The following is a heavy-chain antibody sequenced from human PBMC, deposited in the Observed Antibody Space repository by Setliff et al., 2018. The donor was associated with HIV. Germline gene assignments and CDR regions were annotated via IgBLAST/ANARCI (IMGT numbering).Heavy chain of an antibody. Sequence: PGGSLRLSCAASGFTFSSYSMNWVRQAPGKGLEWVSSISSSSSYIYYADSVKGRFTISRDNAKNSLYLQMNSLRAEDTAVYYCARDLLGISAFDIWGQGTMVTVSS. CDR2: ISSSSSYI. V-gene: IGHV3-21*01. CDR1: GFTFSSYS. CDR3: ARDLLGISAFDI. D-gene: IGHD7-27*01. J-gene: IGHJ3*02.